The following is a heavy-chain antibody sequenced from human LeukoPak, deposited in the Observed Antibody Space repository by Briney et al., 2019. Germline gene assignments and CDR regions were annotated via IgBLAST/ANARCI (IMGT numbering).Heavy chain of an antibody. CDR3: ARHGPYGDYLDY. J-gene: IGHJ4*02. CDR2: IYYSGST. D-gene: IGHD4-17*01. V-gene: IGHV4-39*01. CDR1: GVSISSSNSY. Sequence: SETLSLTCTVSGVSISSSNSYWGWIRQPPGKGLEWIGSIYYSGSTYYNPSLKSRVTISVDTSKNQFSLKLSSVTAADTAVYYCARHGPYGDYLDYWGQGTLVTVSS.